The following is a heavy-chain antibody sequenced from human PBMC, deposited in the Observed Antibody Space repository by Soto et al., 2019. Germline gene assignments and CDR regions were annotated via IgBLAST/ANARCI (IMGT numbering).Heavy chain of an antibody. CDR3: VRDDKWAFDI. D-gene: IGHD1-26*01. J-gene: IGHJ3*02. V-gene: IGHV3-48*02. Sequence: EAHLVESGGGLVRPGRSRRLSCAASGFTFSSYAFNWVRQAPGKGLEWISYIRVGSGAIFYADSVKGRFTISRDDAQNSLYLQMNTLRDEDTAIYFCVRDDKWAFDIWGQGTTVIVSS. CDR2: IRVGSGAI. CDR1: GFTFSSYA.